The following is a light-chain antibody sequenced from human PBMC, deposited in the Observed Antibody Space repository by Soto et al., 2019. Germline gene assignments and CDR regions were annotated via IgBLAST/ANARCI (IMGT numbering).Light chain of an antibody. CDR1: QTISNY. CDR3: QQSFSTPLT. Sequence: DIQMTQSPSSLFASVGDRVTITCRASQTISNYVSWYKHEPGRAPKILIYEASTLEDGVPSRFSGSGFGTDFTRTISSLQPEDFATYYFQQSFSTPLTFGGGTRVEIK. J-gene: IGKJ4*01. CDR2: EAS. V-gene: IGKV1-39*01.